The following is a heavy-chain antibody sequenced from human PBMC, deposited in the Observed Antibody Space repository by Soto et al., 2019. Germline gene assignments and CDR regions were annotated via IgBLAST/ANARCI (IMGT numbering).Heavy chain of an antibody. CDR1: GGTFSSYT. CDR3: ARDRTVDIVVVPAAPPLYY. CDR2: IIPILGIA. V-gene: IGHV1-69*04. J-gene: IGHJ4*02. Sequence: ASVKVSCKASGGTFSSYTSSWVRQAPGQGLEWMGRIIPILGIANYAQKFQGRVTITADKSTSTAYMELSSLRSEDTAVYYCARDRTVDIVVVPAAPPLYYWGQGTLVTVSS. D-gene: IGHD2-2*03.